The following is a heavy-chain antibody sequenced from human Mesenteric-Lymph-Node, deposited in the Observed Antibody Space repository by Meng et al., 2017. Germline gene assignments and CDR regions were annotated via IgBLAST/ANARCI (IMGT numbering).Heavy chain of an antibody. CDR2: IDPNSGGT. V-gene: IGHV1-2*06. J-gene: IGHJ5*02. CDR1: GYTFTGYY. Sequence: QVQLVQSGAEVKKPGASVKVSCKASGYTFTGYYIHWVRQAPGQGLEWMGRIDPNSGGTDYAQKFQGRVTLTTDTSINTAYMDLSSLRFDDTAFYYCARDRSDNCFDPWGQGTLVTVSS. CDR3: ARDRSDNCFDP.